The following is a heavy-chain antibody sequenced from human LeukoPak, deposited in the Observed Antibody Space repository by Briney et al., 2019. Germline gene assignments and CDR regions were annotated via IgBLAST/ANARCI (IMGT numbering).Heavy chain of an antibody. V-gene: IGHV3-30*02. D-gene: IGHD3-22*01. CDR3: AKDQYYYDSSGGFDY. CDR1: GLTFSSYG. CDR2: IRYDGSNK. J-gene: IGHJ4*02. Sequence: GGSLRLSCAASGLTFSSYGMHWVRQAPGKGLEWVAFIRYDGSNKYYADSVKGRFTISRDNSKNTLYLQMNSLRAEDTAVYYCAKDQYYYDSSGGFDYWGQGTLVTVSS.